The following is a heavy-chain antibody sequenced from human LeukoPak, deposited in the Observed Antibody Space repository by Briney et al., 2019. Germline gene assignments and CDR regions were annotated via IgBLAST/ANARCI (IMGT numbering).Heavy chain of an antibody. D-gene: IGHD5-12*01. V-gene: IGHV4-30-4*01. J-gene: IGHJ6*02. CDR3: EAVATTFYYYYGMDV. CDR1: GGSISSGAYY. Sequence: SETLSLTCTVSGGSISSGAYYWSWIRQPPGKGLEWIGYIYYSGSTYYNPSLKSRVTISVDTSKNQFSLKLSSVTAADTAVYYCEAVATTFYYYYGMDVWGQGTTVTVSS. CDR2: IYYSGST.